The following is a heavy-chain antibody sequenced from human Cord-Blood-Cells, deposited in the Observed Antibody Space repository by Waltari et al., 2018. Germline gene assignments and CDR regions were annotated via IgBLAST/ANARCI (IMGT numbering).Heavy chain of an antibody. CDR2: IYYSGST. CDR3: ARGAARDPFDY. J-gene: IGHJ4*02. V-gene: IGHV4-59*01. Sequence: QVQLQESGPGLVKPSETLTLTCTVSGGSISSYHWSWIRQPPGKGLVWIGYIYYSGSTNYNPSLKSRVTISVDTSKNQFSLKLSSVTAADTAVYYCARGAARDPFDYWGQGTLVTVSS. CDR1: GGSISSYH.